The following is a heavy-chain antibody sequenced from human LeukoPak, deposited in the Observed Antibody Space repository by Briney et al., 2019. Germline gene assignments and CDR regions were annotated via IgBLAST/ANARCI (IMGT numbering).Heavy chain of an antibody. J-gene: IGHJ4*02. CDR2: MNPNSGNT. CDR1: GYTFTSYD. D-gene: IGHD3-16*02. CDR3: ARAAVVSGTYYDYVWGSYRKLIYDY. Sequence: ASVKVSCKASGYTFTSYDINGVRQATGQGLEWMGWMNPNSGNTGYAQKFQGRVTMTRNTSIGTAYMELSSLRSEDTAVYYCARAAVVSGTYYDYVWGSYRKLIYDYWGQGTLVTVSS. V-gene: IGHV1-8*01.